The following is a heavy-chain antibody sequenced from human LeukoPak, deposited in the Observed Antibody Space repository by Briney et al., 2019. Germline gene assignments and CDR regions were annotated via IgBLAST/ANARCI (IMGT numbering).Heavy chain of an antibody. Sequence: SETLSLTCTVSGGSISSYYWSWIRQPPGKGLEWIGYIYYSGSTNYNPSLKSRVTISVDTSKNQFSLKLSSVTAADTAVYYCARGGEAWDSSGNFDYWGQGTLVTVSS. CDR1: GGSISSYY. J-gene: IGHJ4*02. V-gene: IGHV4-59*01. CDR2: IYYSGST. CDR3: ARGGEAWDSSGNFDY. D-gene: IGHD3-22*01.